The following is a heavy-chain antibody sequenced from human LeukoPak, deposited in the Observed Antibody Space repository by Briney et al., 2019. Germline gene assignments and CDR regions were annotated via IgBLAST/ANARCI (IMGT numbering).Heavy chain of an antibody. V-gene: IGHV3-7*01. Sequence: TGGSLRLSCADSQLTFNGSWMNWCRRAPGKGLEWVANMDPAGSQKGYVDSVKGRFTTSKDNPGTSLYLAIHSLRAEDTAIYYCAIWTSGNYWGQGTLVTVSS. J-gene: IGHJ4*02. D-gene: IGHD1-1*01. CDR1: QLTFNGSW. CDR3: AIWTSGNY. CDR2: MDPAGSQK.